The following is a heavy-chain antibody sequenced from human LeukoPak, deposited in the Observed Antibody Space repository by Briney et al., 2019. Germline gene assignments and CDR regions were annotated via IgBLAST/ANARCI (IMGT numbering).Heavy chain of an antibody. CDR1: GFTFSSYW. CDR3: ARHLTYGGWNS. D-gene: IGHD4-23*01. J-gene: IGHJ4*02. CDR2: INSDGSSA. V-gene: IGHV3-74*01. Sequence: QTGGSLRLSCAASGFTFSSYWMQWVRQAPGKGLVWVSRINSDGSSASYADSVKGRFTIPRDNAKNTLYLQMNSLRAEDTAVYYCARHLTYGGWNSWGQGTLVTVSS.